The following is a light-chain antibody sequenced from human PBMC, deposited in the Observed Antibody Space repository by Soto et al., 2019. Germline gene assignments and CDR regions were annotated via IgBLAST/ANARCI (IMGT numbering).Light chain of an antibody. Sequence: DIQMTQSPSSLSASVGDRVTSTCRASQGISTYLNWYQQKPGEAPKLLIYAASSLQSGVPSRFSGSGSETDFTLTISSLQPEDFATYYCLLDFSYFWAFGQGTTVDIK. CDR2: AAS. CDR1: QGISTY. CDR3: LLDFSYFWA. J-gene: IGKJ1*01. V-gene: IGKV1-39*02.